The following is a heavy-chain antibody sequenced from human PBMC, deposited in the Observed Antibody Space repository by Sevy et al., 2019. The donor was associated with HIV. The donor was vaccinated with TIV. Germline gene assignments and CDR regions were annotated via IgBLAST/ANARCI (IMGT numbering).Heavy chain of an antibody. D-gene: IGHD6-19*01. Sequence: ASVKVSCKASGGTFSSSAISWVRQAPGQGLEWMGEIFPISGTAKYAQKFQGRVTISADESTSTAYMELSSLRSEDTAVYFCASGLAVSVDFWGQGTLVTVSS. J-gene: IGHJ4*02. CDR3: ASGLAVSVDF. V-gene: IGHV1-69*13. CDR1: GGTFSSSA. CDR2: IFPISGTA.